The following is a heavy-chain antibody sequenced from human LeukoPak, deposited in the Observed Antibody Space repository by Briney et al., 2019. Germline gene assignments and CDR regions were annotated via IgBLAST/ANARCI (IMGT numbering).Heavy chain of an antibody. CDR3: ARDRSAFLTGGTYGMDV. V-gene: IGHV1-18*01. Sequence: GASVKVSCKASAYTFTSYGINWVRQAPEQGLEWMGWISAYNGNTNYAQKLQGRVTMTTDTPTSTAYMELRSLRSDDTAVYYCARDRSAFLTGGTYGMDVWGQGTTVTVSS. CDR2: ISAYNGNT. CDR1: AYTFTSYG. D-gene: IGHD3-9*01. J-gene: IGHJ6*02.